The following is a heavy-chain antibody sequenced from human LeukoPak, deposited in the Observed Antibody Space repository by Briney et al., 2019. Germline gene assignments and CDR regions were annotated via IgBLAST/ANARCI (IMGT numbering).Heavy chain of an antibody. J-gene: IGHJ4*02. CDR1: GGTFSSYA. D-gene: IGHD3-16*02. CDR3: QAGYDYVWGSYRSDY. Sequence: SCKASGGTFSSYAMSWVRQAPGKGLEWVSAISGSGGSTYYADSVKGRFTISRDNSKNTLYLQMNSLRAEDTAVYYCQAGYDYVWGSYRSDYRGQGTLVTVSS. V-gene: IGHV3-23*01. CDR2: ISGSGGST.